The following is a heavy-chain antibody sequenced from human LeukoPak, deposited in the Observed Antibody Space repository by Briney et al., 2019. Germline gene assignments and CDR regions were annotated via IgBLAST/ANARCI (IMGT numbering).Heavy chain of an antibody. CDR2: INPSGGST. J-gene: IGHJ4*02. CDR3: ARDPGRWQQLGYFDY. V-gene: IGHV1-46*01. CDR1: GYTFTSYY. D-gene: IGHD5-24*01. Sequence: ASVKVSCKASGYTFTSYYMHWVRQAPGQGLEWMGIINPSGGSTSYAQKFQGRVTMTRDTSTSTVYMELSSLRSEDTAVYYCARDPGRWQQLGYFDYWGQGTLVTVSS.